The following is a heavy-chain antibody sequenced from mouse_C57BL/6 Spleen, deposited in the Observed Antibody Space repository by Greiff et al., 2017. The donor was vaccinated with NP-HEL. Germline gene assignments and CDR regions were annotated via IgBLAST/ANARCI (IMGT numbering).Heavy chain of an antibody. CDR1: GYTFTSYW. J-gene: IGHJ3*01. CDR3: ARDSLGGRGFAD. Sequence: QVQLQQPGAELVRPGSSVKLSCKASGYTFTSYWMHWVKQRPIQGLEWIGNIDPSDSETHYNQKFKDKATLTVDKSSSTAYMQLSSLTSEDSAVYYCARDSLGGRGFADWGQGTLVTVSA. V-gene: IGHV1-52*01. CDR2: IDPSDSET. D-gene: IGHD3-2*01.